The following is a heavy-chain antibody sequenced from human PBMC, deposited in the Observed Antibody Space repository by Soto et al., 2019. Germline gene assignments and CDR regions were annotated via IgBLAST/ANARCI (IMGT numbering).Heavy chain of an antibody. D-gene: IGHD3-22*01. V-gene: IGHV1-46*04. CDR2: MNPGGGGT. J-gene: IGHJ5*02. Sequence: GASVKVSCKTSGYSFTSHYMHWVRQAPGQGLEWMGIMNPGGGGTNYAQKLQGRVTMTRDTSTNTFYMELSSLRYEDTAVYYCARDQDYDRDNNWFDPWGQGTMVTVSS. CDR1: GYSFTSHY. CDR3: ARDQDYDRDNNWFDP.